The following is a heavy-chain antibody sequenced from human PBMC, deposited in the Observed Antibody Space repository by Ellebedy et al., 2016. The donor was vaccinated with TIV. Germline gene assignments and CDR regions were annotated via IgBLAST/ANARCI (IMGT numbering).Heavy chain of an antibody. CDR1: GFTFIRYY. V-gene: IGHV1-46*01. D-gene: IGHD2-2*01. Sequence: ASVKVSCKASGFTFIRYYMHWVRQAPGQGLEWMGIINASGGGTTYAQKFQDRVTMTRDTSTSTVYMELSSLRPEDTAVYYCARVPRGYCTSASCGDIWGQGTTVTVSS. CDR3: ARVPRGYCTSASCGDI. J-gene: IGHJ6*02. CDR2: INASGGGT.